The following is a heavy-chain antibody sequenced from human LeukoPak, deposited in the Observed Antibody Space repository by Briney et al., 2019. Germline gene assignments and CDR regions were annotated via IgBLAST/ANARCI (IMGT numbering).Heavy chain of an antibody. CDR2: IRDNGNEK. CDR1: GFIFRNDP. J-gene: IGHJ4*02. CDR3: VRDVHWGFDS. V-gene: IGHV3-21*05. Sequence: GGSLRLSCAASGFIFRNDPMNWVRQAPGNGPEWISNIRDNGNEKFYSDSVKGRFTISRDNARNTLYLQMDSLRVEDTALYYCVRDVHWGFDSWGQGALVTVSS. D-gene: IGHD3-16*01.